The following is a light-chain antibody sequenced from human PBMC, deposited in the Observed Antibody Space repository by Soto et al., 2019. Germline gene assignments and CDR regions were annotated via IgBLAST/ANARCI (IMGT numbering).Light chain of an antibody. J-gene: IGKJ1*01. Sequence: EIVMTQSPATLSVSPGERATLSFRASQSVSSNLAWYQQKPGQAPRLLIYAASTRATGIPARFSGSGSGTEFTLTISSLQSEDFAVYYCQQYNNWSVFGQLTKVAIK. CDR3: QQYNNWSV. V-gene: IGKV3-15*01. CDR2: AAS. CDR1: QSVSSN.